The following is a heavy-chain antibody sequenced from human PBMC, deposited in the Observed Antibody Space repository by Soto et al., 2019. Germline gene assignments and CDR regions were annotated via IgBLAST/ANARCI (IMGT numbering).Heavy chain of an antibody. J-gene: IGHJ4*01. CDR1: GGSIIGFY. V-gene: IGHV4-59*01. D-gene: IGHD1-26*01. CDR3: ARDIVGAV. CDR2: IYYSGST. Sequence: SETLSLTCTVSGGSIIGFYWSWMRQPPGKGLEWIGYIYYSGSTNYNPSLKSRVTISVDTSKNQFSLKLSSVTAADTAVYYCARDIVGAVWGQGTLVTVSS.